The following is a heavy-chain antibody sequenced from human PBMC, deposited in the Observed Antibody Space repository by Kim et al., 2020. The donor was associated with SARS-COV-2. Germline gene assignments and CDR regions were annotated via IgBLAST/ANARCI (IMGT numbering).Heavy chain of an antibody. Sequence: TNYNPPHKSRVTMLGDTSKNLLYLKLCSVTAADTAVYYCARDWGGSYYDYWGQGTLVTVSS. J-gene: IGHJ4*02. CDR2: T. CDR3: ARDWGGSYYDY. V-gene: IGHV4-4*06. D-gene: IGHD1-26*01.